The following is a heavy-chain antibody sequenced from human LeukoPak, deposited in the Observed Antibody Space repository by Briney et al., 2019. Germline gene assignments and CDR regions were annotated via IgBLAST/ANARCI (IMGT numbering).Heavy chain of an antibody. Sequence: SETLSLTCTVSGGSISSYYWSWIRQPPGKGLEWIGYIYYSGSTNYNPSLKSRVTISVDTSKNQFSLKLSSVTAADTAVYYCARVVTHSGDDALDIWGQGTMVTVSS. CDR3: ARVVTHSGDDALDI. CDR1: GGSISSYY. J-gene: IGHJ3*02. CDR2: IYYSGST. V-gene: IGHV4-59*01. D-gene: IGHD2-21*02.